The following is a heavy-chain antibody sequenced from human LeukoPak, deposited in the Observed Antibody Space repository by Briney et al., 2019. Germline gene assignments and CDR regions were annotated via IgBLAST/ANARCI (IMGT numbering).Heavy chain of an antibody. Sequence: PGGSPRLSCVASVFNVSSTYMNWVRQAPGKGLEWVSYISSSSKTIYYADSVKGRFTISRDNAKNSLYLQMNSLRDEDSAVYYCARDQGIFDYWGQGTLVTVSS. V-gene: IGHV3-48*02. CDR3: ARDQGIFDY. CDR2: ISSSSKTI. CDR1: VFNVSSTY. J-gene: IGHJ4*02.